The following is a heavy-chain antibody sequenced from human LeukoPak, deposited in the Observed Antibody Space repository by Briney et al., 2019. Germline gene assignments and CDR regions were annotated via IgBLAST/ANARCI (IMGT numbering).Heavy chain of an antibody. CDR2: ISSGGGRT. J-gene: IGHJ4*02. D-gene: IGHD6-13*01. CDR3: AKGDGEEVAGGTGFDY. V-gene: IGHV3-23*01. Sequence: PGGSLRLSCAASGFTFSSYAMSWVRQAPGKGLEWVSAISSGGGRTYYADSVKGRFTFSRDNSKNTLSLQMNSLRLEDTAVYYCAKGDGEEVAGGTGFDYWGQGTLVTVSS. CDR1: GFTFSSYA.